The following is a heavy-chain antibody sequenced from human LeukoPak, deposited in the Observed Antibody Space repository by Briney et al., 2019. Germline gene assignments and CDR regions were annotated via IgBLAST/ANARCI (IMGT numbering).Heavy chain of an antibody. Sequence: SETLSLTCTVSGGSISSGDYYWSWIRQPPGKGLEWIGYIYYSGSTYYNPSLKSRVTISVDTSKNQFSLKLSFVTAADTAVYYCARGGYEYGGNSEKRYYYYYMDVWGKGTTVPVSS. CDR3: ARGGYEYGGNSEKRYYYYYMDV. V-gene: IGHV4-30-4*08. J-gene: IGHJ6*03. CDR2: IYYSGST. D-gene: IGHD4-23*01. CDR1: GGSISSGDYY.